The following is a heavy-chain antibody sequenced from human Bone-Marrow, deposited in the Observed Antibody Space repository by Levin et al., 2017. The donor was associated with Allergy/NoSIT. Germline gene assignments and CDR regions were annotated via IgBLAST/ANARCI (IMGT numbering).Heavy chain of an antibody. CDR2: ISYDGSNK. J-gene: IGHJ6*02. D-gene: IGHD3-9*01. CDR3: AKDSDKIYDILTGYPKIHYYYDYGMDV. CDR1: GFTFSSYG. Sequence: GGSLRLSCAASGFTFSSYGMHWVRQAPGKGLEWVAVISYDGSNKYYADSVKGRFTISRDNSKNTLYLQMNSLRAEDTAVYYCAKDSDKIYDILTGYPKIHYYYDYGMDVWGQGTTVTVSS. V-gene: IGHV3-30*18.